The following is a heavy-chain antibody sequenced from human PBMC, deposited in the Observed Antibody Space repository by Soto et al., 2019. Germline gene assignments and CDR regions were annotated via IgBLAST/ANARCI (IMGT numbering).Heavy chain of an antibody. J-gene: IGHJ6*02. CDR3: ARDLAAPDGMDV. Sequence: ASMKVSCKASGYTFTGYYMHWVRQAPGQGLEWMGWINPNSGGTNYAQKFQGWVTMTRDTSISTAYMELSRLRSDDTAVYYCARDLAAPDGMDVWGQGTTVTVSS. CDR1: GYTFTGYY. V-gene: IGHV1-2*04. CDR2: INPNSGGT.